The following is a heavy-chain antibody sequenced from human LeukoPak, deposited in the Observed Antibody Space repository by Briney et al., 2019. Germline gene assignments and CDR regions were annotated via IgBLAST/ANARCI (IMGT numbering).Heavy chain of an antibody. CDR2: IIPIFGTA. D-gene: IGHD2-15*01. J-gene: IGHJ4*02. CDR1: GGTFTSYA. V-gene: IGHV1-69*06. Sequence: SVKVSCKASGGTFTSYAISWVRQAPGQGLEWMGGIIPIFGTANYAQKFQGRVTITADKSTGTAYMELSSLRSEDTAVYYCARDGGCSGGSCAFDYWGQGTLVTVSS. CDR3: ARDGGCSGGSCAFDY.